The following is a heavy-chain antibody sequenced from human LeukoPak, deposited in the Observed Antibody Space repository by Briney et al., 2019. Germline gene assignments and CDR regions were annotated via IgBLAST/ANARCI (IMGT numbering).Heavy chain of an antibody. V-gene: IGHV4-59*01. D-gene: IGHD6-13*01. CDR1: GGSFSGYY. Sequence: PSETLSLTCAVYGGSFSGYYWSWIRQPPGKGLEWIGNIYYSGSTNYNPSLKSPVTISVDTSKNQFSLKLHSVTAADTAVYYCAREADIAAAVYYFDYWGQGNLVTVSS. CDR3: AREADIAAAVYYFDY. CDR2: IYYSGST. J-gene: IGHJ4*02.